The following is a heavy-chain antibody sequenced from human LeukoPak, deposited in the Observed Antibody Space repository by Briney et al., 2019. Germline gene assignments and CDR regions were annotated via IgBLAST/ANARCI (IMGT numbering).Heavy chain of an antibody. V-gene: IGHV3-30*01. CDR1: GFTFSNYA. J-gene: IGHJ4*02. CDR2: ISSGGTYE. Sequence: GKSLRLSCAASGFTFSNYAMHGVRQAPGKGLEWVSLISSGGTYEYYADSVKGRFTISRDNSKNTLYLQLNSLRAEDTAVYYCARDSTYYYDSGSSGPHYFDNWGQGTLVTVSS. CDR3: ARDSTYYYDSGSSGPHYFDN. D-gene: IGHD3-10*01.